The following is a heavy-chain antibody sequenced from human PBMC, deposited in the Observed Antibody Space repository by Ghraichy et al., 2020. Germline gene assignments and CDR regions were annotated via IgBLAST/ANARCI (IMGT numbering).Heavy chain of an antibody. CDR1: GFTFSSYS. CDR3: ARVVNGDYVYCDY. D-gene: IGHD4-17*01. V-gene: IGHV3-21*01. J-gene: IGHJ4*02. Sequence: LSLTCAASGFTFSSYSMNWVRQAPGKGLEWVSSISSSSSYIYYADSVKGRFTISRDNAKNSLYLQMNSLRAEDTAVYYCARVVNGDYVYCDYWGQGTLVTVSS. CDR2: ISSSSSYI.